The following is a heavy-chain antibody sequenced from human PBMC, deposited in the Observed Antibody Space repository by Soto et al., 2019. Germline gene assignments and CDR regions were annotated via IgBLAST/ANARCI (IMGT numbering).Heavy chain of an antibody. Sequence: SETLSLTCAVYGGSFSGYYWSWLRQPPGKGLEWIGEIHPSGDTNYKPSLMSRVSISGDMSKNQFSLNLRSVTAADTAIYYCARGQDRAKVGYWGQGTLVTVSS. V-gene: IGHV4-34*01. D-gene: IGHD5-18*01. CDR3: ARGQDRAKVGY. CDR2: IHPSGDT. J-gene: IGHJ4*02. CDR1: GGSFSGYY.